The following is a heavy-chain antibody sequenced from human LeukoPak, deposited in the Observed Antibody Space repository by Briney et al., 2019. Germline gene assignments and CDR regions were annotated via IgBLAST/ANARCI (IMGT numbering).Heavy chain of an antibody. CDR3: ARVNYYGSGSYYLGY. V-gene: IGHV4-59*12. J-gene: IGHJ4*02. CDR1: GGSINSYY. D-gene: IGHD3-10*01. CDR2: IYYSGST. Sequence: KSSETLSLTCTVSGGSINSYYWSWIRHPPGKGLEWIGSIYYSGSTYYNPSLKSRVTISVDTSKNQFSLKLSSVTAADTAVYYCARVNYYGSGSYYLGYWGQGTLVTVSS.